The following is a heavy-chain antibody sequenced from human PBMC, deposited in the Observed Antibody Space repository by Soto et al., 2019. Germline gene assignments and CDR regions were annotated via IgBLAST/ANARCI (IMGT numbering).Heavy chain of an antibody. J-gene: IGHJ5*02. V-gene: IGHV3-30-3*01. Sequence: QVQLVESGGGVVQPGRSLRLSCAASGFTFSSYAMHWVRQAPGKGLEWVAVISYDGSNKYYADSVKGRFTISRDNSKNTLYLQMNSLRAEDTAVYYCAREVEAMDRWGQGTLVTVSS. CDR1: GFTFSSYA. D-gene: IGHD5-12*01. CDR3: AREVEAMDR. CDR2: ISYDGSNK.